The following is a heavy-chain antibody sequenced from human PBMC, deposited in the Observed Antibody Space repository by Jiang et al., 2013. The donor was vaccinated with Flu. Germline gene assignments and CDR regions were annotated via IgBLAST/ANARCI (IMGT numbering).Heavy chain of an antibody. Sequence: EVQLVESGGGLVQPGGSLRLSCAASGFTFSSYEMNWVRQAPGKGLEWVSYISSSGSTIYYADSVKGRFTISRDNAKNSLYLQMNSLRAEDTAVYYCARGRASDSSSWTNMDVWGKGTTVTVSS. J-gene: IGHJ6*03. V-gene: IGHV3-48*03. CDR1: GFTFSSYE. D-gene: IGHD6-13*01. CDR3: ARGRASDSSSWTNMDV. CDR2: ISSSGSTI.